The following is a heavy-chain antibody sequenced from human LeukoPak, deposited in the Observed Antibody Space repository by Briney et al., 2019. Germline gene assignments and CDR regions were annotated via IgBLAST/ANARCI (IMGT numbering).Heavy chain of an antibody. CDR2: MFYTGST. Sequence: KPSETLSLTCTVSGGSITNHWWSWIRQPPGKGLEWIAYMFYTGSTNYNPSLKSRVTISMDTSKSQVSLTLSSVTAADTAVYYCARGSDYGDPFDYWGQGTLVTVSS. D-gene: IGHD4-17*01. J-gene: IGHJ4*02. CDR3: ARGSDYGDPFDY. V-gene: IGHV4-59*11. CDR1: GGSITNHW.